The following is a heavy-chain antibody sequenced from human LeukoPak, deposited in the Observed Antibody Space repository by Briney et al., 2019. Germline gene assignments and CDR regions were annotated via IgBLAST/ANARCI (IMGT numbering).Heavy chain of an antibody. D-gene: IGHD2-15*01. CDR3: ARSLGYCSGGSCYPFDC. J-gene: IGHJ4*02. V-gene: IGHV3-7*04. CDR2: IKQDGSEI. Sequence: GGSLRLSCAASGFSFSSFWMTWVRQTPGRGLEWVDNIKQDGSEIYYVDSLKGRFIISRDNAKSSLYLQMNSLRAEDTAVYYCARSLGYCSGGSCYPFDCWGQGTLVTVSS. CDR1: GFSFSSFW.